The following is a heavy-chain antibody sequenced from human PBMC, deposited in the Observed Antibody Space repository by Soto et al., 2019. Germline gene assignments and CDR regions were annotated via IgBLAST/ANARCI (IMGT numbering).Heavy chain of an antibody. J-gene: IGHJ4*02. CDR1: GASIRSSDW. CDR2: IYHGGST. Sequence: SETLSLTCAVSGASIRSSDWWSWVRQSPGKGLEWIGEIYHGGSTTYNPFLESRLSMSIDKSKNQFSLKLTSVTAADTAVYFCARTLGVAAARRGYYIDSWGQGTLVTV. CDR3: ARTLGVAAARRGYYIDS. V-gene: IGHV4-4*02. D-gene: IGHD6-25*01.